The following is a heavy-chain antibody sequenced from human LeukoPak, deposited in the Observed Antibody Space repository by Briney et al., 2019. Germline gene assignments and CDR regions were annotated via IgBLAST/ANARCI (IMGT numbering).Heavy chain of an antibody. Sequence: GGSLRLSCAASGFTFSSYAMSWVRQAPGKGLEWVSAISGSGGSTYYADPVKGRFTISRDNSKNTLYLQMNSLRAEDTAVYYCAKDRNWNLLFAEYFQHWGQGTLVTVSS. CDR1: GFTFSSYA. CDR3: AKDRNWNLLFAEYFQH. J-gene: IGHJ1*01. CDR2: ISGSGGST. V-gene: IGHV3-23*01. D-gene: IGHD1-1*01.